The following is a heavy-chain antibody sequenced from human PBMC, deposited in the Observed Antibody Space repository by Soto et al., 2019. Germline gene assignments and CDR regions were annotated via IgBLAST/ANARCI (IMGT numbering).Heavy chain of an antibody. D-gene: IGHD3-10*01. Sequence: GGSLRLSCAASGFTFSSYGMHWVRQAPGKGLEWVAVIWYDGSNKYYADSVKGRFTISRDNSKNTLYLQMNSLRAEDTAVYYCASNPKRYYYGSGSYYDYYYYGMDVWGQGTTVTVSS. V-gene: IGHV3-33*01. CDR1: GFTFSSYG. CDR2: IWYDGSNK. J-gene: IGHJ6*02. CDR3: ASNPKRYYYGSGSYYDYYYYGMDV.